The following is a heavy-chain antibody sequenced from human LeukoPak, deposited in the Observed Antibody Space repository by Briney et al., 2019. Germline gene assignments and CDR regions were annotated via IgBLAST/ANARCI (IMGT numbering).Heavy chain of an antibody. CDR2: ISSSSSYI. Sequence: GGSLRLSCAASGFTFSSYSMNWVRQAPGKGLEWVSSISSSSSYIYYADSVKGRFTISRDNAKNSLYLQMNSLRAEDTAVYYCARDIIVVVVAADYGMDVWGQGTTVTVSS. D-gene: IGHD2-15*01. J-gene: IGHJ6*02. CDR3: ARDIIVVVVAADYGMDV. V-gene: IGHV3-21*01. CDR1: GFTFSSYS.